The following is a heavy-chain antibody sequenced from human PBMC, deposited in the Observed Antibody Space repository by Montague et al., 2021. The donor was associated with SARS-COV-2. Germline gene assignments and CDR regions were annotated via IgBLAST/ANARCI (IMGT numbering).Heavy chain of an antibody. V-gene: IGHV4-34*01. CDR3: ARVDRYWLRIPYTYYGLDV. Sequence: SETLSLTCAVSGGSFSGYYWSWIRQPPGTGLEWIGKINHSGSTXXXPXXXXRVPISVDTSKNQFSLKLSSVTAADTAVYYCARVDRYWLRIPYTYYGLDVWGQGTTVAVSS. CDR2: INHSGST. CDR1: GGSFSGYY. D-gene: IGHD5-12*01. J-gene: IGHJ6*02.